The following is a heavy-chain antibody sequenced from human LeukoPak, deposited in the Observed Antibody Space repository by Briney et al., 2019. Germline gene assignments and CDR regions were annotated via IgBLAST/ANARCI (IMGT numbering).Heavy chain of an antibody. CDR3: ASQGCGGDCYGVDRYGMDV. V-gene: IGHV1-2*02. D-gene: IGHD2-21*02. CDR2: INPNSGGT. Sequence: GASVKVSCKASGYTFTGYYMHWVRQAPGQGLEWMGWINPNSGGTNYAQKFQGRVTMTRDTSISTAYMELSRLRSDDTAVYYCASQGCGGDCYGVDRYGMDVWGQGTSVTVSS. J-gene: IGHJ6*02. CDR1: GYTFTGYY.